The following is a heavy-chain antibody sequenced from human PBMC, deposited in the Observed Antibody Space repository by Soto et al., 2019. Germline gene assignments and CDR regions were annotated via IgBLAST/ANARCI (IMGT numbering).Heavy chain of an antibody. D-gene: IGHD3-10*01. CDR1: GFTFSDYY. V-gene: IGHV3-11*03. CDR2: ISVSSTYA. Sequence: QVQLLESGGGLVKPGGSLRLSCAASGFTFSDYYMSWIRQAPGKGLECVAYISVSSTYANYADSVEGLFTISKDNAENSLFLQMNSRRADDTAVYYCARGVRYYASEKPANFDYWGQGALVTVSS. J-gene: IGHJ4*02. CDR3: ARGVRYYASEKPANFDY.